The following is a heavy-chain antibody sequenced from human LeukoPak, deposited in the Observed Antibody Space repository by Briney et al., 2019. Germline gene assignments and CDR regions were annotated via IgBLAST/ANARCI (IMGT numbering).Heavy chain of an antibody. Sequence: PSGTLSLTCTVSGGSLNTPNYYWGWVRQTPGKGLEWLGNIFYSGGTYYSPSLPSRVTISLDTSNNQFSLNLSSVTAADTAVYYCARDRYYYDSSARYFDYWRQGTLVTVSS. CDR3: ARDRYYYDSSARYFDY. D-gene: IGHD3-22*01. J-gene: IGHJ4*02. CDR2: IFYSGGT. V-gene: IGHV4-39*07. CDR1: GGSLNTPNYY.